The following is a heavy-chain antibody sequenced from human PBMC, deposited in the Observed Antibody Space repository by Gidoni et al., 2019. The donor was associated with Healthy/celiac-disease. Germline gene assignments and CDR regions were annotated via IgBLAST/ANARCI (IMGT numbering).Heavy chain of an antibody. CDR3: AYGYCSSTSCPKNAFDI. V-gene: IGHV4-34*01. D-gene: IGHD2-2*01. CDR2: INHSGST. CDR1: GGSFSGYY. J-gene: IGHJ3*02. Sequence: QVPLQQWGAGLLKPSETLSLTCAVYGGSFSGYYWSWIRQPPGKGLEWIGEINHSGSTNYNPSLKSRVTISVDTSKNQFSLKLSSVTAADTAVYYCAYGYCSSTSCPKNAFDIWGQGTMVTVSS.